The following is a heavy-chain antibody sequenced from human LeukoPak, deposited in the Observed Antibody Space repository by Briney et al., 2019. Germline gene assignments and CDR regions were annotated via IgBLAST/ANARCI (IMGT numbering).Heavy chain of an antibody. D-gene: IGHD3-10*01. V-gene: IGHV3-23*01. CDR1: GFTFSRYA. CDR3: ATYSYYRFDY. J-gene: IGHJ4*02. Sequence: PGGSLRLSCAASGFTFSRYAMNWVRQAPGKGLEWVSDVSGSGDNTHYADSVKRRFTISRDNSKNTVYLQMNSLRAEDTAVYYCATYSYYRFDYWGQGTLVTVSS. CDR2: VSGSGDNT.